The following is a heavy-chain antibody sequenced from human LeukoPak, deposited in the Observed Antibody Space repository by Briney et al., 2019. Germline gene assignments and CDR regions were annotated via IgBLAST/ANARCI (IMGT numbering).Heavy chain of an antibody. CDR1: GFTFNTYG. Sequence: PGGSLRLSCTASGFTFNTYGMHRVRQPPGKGLEWVAFITYDRGDKYYADSVKGRFTISRDSSKTTLYLQMNSLRAEDTAVYYCYTDIVTVPAPDYWGQGALVTVSS. J-gene: IGHJ4*02. D-gene: IGHD2-2*01. V-gene: IGHV3-30*02. CDR3: YTDIVTVPAPDY. CDR2: ITYDRGDK.